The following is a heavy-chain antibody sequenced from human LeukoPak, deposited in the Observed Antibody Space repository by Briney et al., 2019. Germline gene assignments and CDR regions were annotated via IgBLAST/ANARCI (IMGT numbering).Heavy chain of an antibody. CDR2: IYYSGST. J-gene: IGHJ3*02. V-gene: IGHV4-59*01. CDR1: GGSINNYY. Sequence: PSETLSLTCTVSGGSINNYYWIWIRQSPGKGLEWIAYIYYSGSTNYNPSLESRVTISVDTSNNQFSLKLSSVTAADTAVYFCARVSNYYSGNGAFDIWGQGTMVTVSS. CDR3: ARVSNYYSGNGAFDI. D-gene: IGHD4-23*01.